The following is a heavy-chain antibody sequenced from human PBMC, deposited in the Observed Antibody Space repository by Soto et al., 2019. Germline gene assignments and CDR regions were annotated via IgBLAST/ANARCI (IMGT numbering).Heavy chain of an antibody. Sequence: VQMMQSGAEVKKPGSSVKVSCKASGGTFSSYAISWVQQAPGQGLEWMRGIIPIFGTANYAQKFQGRVTITADESTSTAYMELSSLRSEDTAVFYCATYHRDGSYYSRHAYDYWGQGTLVTVSS. CDR2: IIPIFGTA. D-gene: IGHD1-26*01. CDR3: ATYHRDGSYYSRHAYDY. CDR1: GGTFSSYA. V-gene: IGHV1-69*01. J-gene: IGHJ4*02.